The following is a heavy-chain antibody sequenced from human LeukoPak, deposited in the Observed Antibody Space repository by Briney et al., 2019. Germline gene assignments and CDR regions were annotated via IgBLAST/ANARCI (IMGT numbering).Heavy chain of an antibody. V-gene: IGHV3-23*01. CDR3: AKTATYSYVYYYYYMDV. Sequence: PGGSLRLSCAASGFTFSSYAMSWVRQAPGKGLEWVSAISGSGGSTYYADSVKGRFTISRDNSKNTLYLQMNSLRAEDTAVYYCAKTATYSYVYYYYYMDVWGKGTTVTVSS. D-gene: IGHD5-18*01. J-gene: IGHJ6*03. CDR2: ISGSGGST. CDR1: GFTFSSYA.